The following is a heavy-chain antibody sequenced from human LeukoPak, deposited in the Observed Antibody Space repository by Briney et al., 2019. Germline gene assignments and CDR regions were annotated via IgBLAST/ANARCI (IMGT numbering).Heavy chain of an antibody. J-gene: IGHJ4*02. V-gene: IGHV3-74*01. CDR2: INSDGSST. D-gene: IGHD3-22*01. CDR3: AQDDRSGYFDY. CDR1: GFTFSSHW. Sequence: GGSLRLSCAASGFTFSSHWMHWVRQAPGKGLVWVSRINSDGSSTSYADSVKGRFTFSRDNAKNTLYLQINSLRAEDTAVYYCAQDDRSGYFDYWGQGALVTASS.